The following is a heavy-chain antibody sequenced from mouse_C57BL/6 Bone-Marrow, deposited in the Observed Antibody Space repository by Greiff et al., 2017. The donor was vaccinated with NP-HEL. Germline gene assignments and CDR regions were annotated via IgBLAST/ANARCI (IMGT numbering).Heavy chain of an antibody. CDR3: ARAYGSSYHAMDY. V-gene: IGHV1-55*01. Sequence: VQLQQPGAELVKPGASVKMSCKASGYTFTSYWITWVKQRPGQGLEWIGDIYPGSGSTNYNEKFKSKATLTVDTSSSTAYMQLSSLTSEDSAVYYCARAYGSSYHAMDYWGQGTSVTVSS. D-gene: IGHD1-1*01. CDR2: IYPGSGST. J-gene: IGHJ4*01. CDR1: GYTFTSYW.